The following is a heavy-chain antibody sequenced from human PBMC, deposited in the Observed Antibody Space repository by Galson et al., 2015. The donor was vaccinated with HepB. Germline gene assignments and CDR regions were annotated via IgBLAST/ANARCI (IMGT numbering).Heavy chain of an antibody. Sequence: QSGAEVKKPGESLKISCKGSGYSFTSYWIGWVRQMPGKGLEWMGIIYPGDSDTRYSPSFQGQVTISADKSISTAYLQWSSLKASDTAMYYCARLSAEYYYGSGSKAADYWGQGTLVTVSS. CDR3: ARLSAEYYYGSGSKAADY. J-gene: IGHJ4*02. CDR1: GYSFTSYW. CDR2: IYPGDSDT. V-gene: IGHV5-51*01. D-gene: IGHD3-10*01.